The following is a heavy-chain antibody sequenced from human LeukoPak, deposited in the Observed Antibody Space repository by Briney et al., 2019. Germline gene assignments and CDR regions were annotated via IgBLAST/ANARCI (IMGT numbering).Heavy chain of an antibody. CDR1: GFTFSSYG. D-gene: IGHD3-9*01. V-gene: IGHV3-7*01. CDR3: ARDRTIEGRVDY. CDR2: IKQDGSEK. Sequence: LSGGSLRLSCAASGFTFSSYGMHWVRQAPGKGLEWVANIKQDGSEKYYVDSVKGRFTISRDNAKNSLYLQMNSLRAEDTAVYYCARDRTIEGRVDYWGQGTLVTVSS. J-gene: IGHJ4*02.